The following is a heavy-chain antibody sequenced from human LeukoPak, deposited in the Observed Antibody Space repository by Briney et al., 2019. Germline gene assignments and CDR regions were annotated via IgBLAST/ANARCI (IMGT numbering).Heavy chain of an antibody. D-gene: IGHD4-17*01. CDR3: ASGYGDYTDSFDY. V-gene: IGHV3-74*01. Sequence: GGSLRLSCAASGFTFSNYWMHWVRQAPGKGLVWVSRINSAGSSTTYADSVKGRFTISRDNAKNTLYLQMNSLRAEDTAVYFCASGYGDYTDSFDYWGQGTLVTVSS. J-gene: IGHJ4*02. CDR2: INSAGSST. CDR1: GFTFSNYW.